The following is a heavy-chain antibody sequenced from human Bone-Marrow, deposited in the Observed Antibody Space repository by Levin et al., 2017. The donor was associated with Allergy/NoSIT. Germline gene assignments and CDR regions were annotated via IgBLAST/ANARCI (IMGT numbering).Heavy chain of an antibody. J-gene: IGHJ4*02. D-gene: IGHD3-9*01. Sequence: SETLSLTCNVSGGSINSGDSYWSWIRQPPGKGLEWIGYIYYSGSTYYNPSLKSRITISIDTSKSQISLQLSSVTAADTAVYYCARLSLTFYDILTGYYSPIGTFDYWGQGTLVTVSS. V-gene: IGHV4-30-4*01. CDR2: IYYSGST. CDR3: ARLSLTFYDILTGYYSPIGTFDY. CDR1: GGSINSGDSY.